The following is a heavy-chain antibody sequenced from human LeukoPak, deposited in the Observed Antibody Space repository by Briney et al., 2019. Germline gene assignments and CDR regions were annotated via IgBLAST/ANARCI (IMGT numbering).Heavy chain of an antibody. V-gene: IGHV3-23*01. J-gene: IGHJ2*01. D-gene: IGHD2-2*01. CDR1: GFTFSSYW. CDR2: ISGSGGST. Sequence: QAGGSLRLSCAASGFTFSSYWMSWVRQAPGKGLEWVSAISGSGGSTYYADSVKGRFTISRDNSKNTLYLQMNSLRAEDTAVYYCAKSQPSSTNQMDYWYFDLWGRGTLVTVSS. CDR3: AKSQPSSTNQMDYWYFDL.